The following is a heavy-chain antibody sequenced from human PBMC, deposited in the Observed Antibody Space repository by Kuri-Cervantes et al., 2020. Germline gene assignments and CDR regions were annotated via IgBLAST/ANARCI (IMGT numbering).Heavy chain of an antibody. CDR2: ISSSGSTI. V-gene: IGHV3-48*03. CDR1: GFTFSSYA. Sequence: GESLKISCAASGFTFSSYAMSWVRQAPGKGLECVSYISSSGSTIYYADSVKGRFTISRDNAKNSLYLQMNSLRAEDTAVYYCARAYDFWSGYNGMDVWGQGTTVTVSS. J-gene: IGHJ6*02. D-gene: IGHD3-3*01. CDR3: ARAYDFWSGYNGMDV.